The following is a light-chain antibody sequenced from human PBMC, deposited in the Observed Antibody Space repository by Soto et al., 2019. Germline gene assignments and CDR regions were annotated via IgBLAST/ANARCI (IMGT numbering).Light chain of an antibody. V-gene: IGKV1-39*01. Sequence: DIQMTQSPSILSASVGDSVTITCRASQTIDSWVAWYQQKPGKAPKLLIYAASSLQSGVPSRFSGSGSGTDFTLTISSLQPEDFATYYCQQTYSTPPTFGQGTKVDIK. CDR3: QQTYSTPPT. J-gene: IGKJ1*01. CDR2: AAS. CDR1: QTIDSW.